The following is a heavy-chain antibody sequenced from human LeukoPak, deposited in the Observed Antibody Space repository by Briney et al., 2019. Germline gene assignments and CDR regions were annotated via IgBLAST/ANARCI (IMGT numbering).Heavy chain of an antibody. D-gene: IGHD3-9*01. Sequence: SETLSLTCTVSGGSISSSSYYWGWIRQPPGKGLEWIGSIYYSGSTYYNPSLKSRVTISVDTSKNQFSLKLSSVTAADRAVYYCARQDYDILTGYYVPHYYYYMDVWGKGTTVTISS. V-gene: IGHV4-39*01. CDR1: GGSISSSSYY. J-gene: IGHJ6*03. CDR2: IYYSGST. CDR3: ARQDYDILTGYYVPHYYYYMDV.